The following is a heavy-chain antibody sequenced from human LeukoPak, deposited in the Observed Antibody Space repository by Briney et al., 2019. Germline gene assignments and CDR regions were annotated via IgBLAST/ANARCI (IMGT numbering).Heavy chain of an antibody. CDR3: AREAGNRISSSWYIPVCYYMDV. D-gene: IGHD6-13*01. CDR2: IWYGGSNE. V-gene: IGHV3-33*08. J-gene: IGHJ6*03. CDR1: GFIFNTYG. Sequence: GGSLRLSCTASGFIFNTYGMHWVRQAPGKGLEWVAVIWYGGSNENYADSVKGRFTVSRDNSKNTLYLQMNSLRAEDTAVYYCAREAGNRISSSWYIPVCYYMDVWGKGTTVTVSS.